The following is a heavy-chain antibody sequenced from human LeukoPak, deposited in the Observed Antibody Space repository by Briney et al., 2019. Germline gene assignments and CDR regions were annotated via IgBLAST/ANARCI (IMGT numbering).Heavy chain of an antibody. J-gene: IGHJ4*02. Sequence: GGSLRLSCVVSGITLSNYGMSWVRQAPGKGLEWVAGISDSGGRTNYADSVKGRFTISRDSPKNTLYLQMNSLRAEDTAVYFCAKAIAGNPDSMSDYWGQGTLVTVSS. CDR3: AKAIAGNPDSMSDY. CDR1: GITLSNYG. CDR2: ISDSGGRT. V-gene: IGHV3-23*01. D-gene: IGHD6-13*01.